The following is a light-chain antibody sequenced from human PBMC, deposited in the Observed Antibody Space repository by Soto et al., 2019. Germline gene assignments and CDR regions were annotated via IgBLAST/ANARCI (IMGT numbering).Light chain of an antibody. V-gene: IGLV2-14*01. Sequence: QSALTQPASVSGSPGQSITIFCTGTNSDVGGYDFVSWYQQHPGKAPKLLIYEVTNRPSGVSDRFSGSKSGNTASLSIYELQAEDEADYYCSSYTSTSTLVFGGGTKLTVL. J-gene: IGLJ2*01. CDR1: NSDVGGYDF. CDR3: SSYTSTSTLV. CDR2: EVT.